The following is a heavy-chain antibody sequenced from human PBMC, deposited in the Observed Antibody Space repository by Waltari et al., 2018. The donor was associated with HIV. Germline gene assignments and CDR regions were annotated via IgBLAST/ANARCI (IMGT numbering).Heavy chain of an antibody. CDR1: GGSFSGFY. CDR2: IDQSGAS. CDR3: ARGPSLRAFRGNLYFNSSLDV. J-gene: IGHJ6*02. Sequence: QVQLQQWGAGQMKPSETLSLTSLLPGGSFSGFYWTWARHPPGKGLGWIGEIDQSGASSFNPSLKRRITISMDTSRSHFALKLSPVSPADTAVYYCARGPSLRAFRGNLYFNSSLDVWGQGTTVTVSS. V-gene: IGHV4-34*02. D-gene: IGHD1-1*01.